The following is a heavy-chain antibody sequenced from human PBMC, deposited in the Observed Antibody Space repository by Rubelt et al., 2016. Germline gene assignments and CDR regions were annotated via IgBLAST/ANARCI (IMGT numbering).Heavy chain of an antibody. D-gene: IGHD6-19*01. Sequence: QSPSRGLEWLGRTYYRSKWYNDYAVSVKSRITINPDTSKNQFSLNLSSVTAADTAVYYCARSGRSDYRRYFDLWGRGTLVTVSS. V-gene: IGHV6-1*01. CDR3: ARSGRSDYRRYFDL. J-gene: IGHJ2*01. CDR2: TYYRSKWYN.